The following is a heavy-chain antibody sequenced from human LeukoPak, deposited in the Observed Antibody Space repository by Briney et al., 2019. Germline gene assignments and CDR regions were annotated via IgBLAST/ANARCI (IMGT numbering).Heavy chain of an antibody. Sequence: GASVKVSCKASGGTFSSYAISWVRQAPGQGLEWMGWISAYNGNTNYAQKLQGRVTMTTDTSTSTAYMELRSLRSDDTAVYYCASHIAVAGTPGSTFDYWGQGTLVAVSS. CDR3: ASHIAVAGTPGSTFDY. J-gene: IGHJ4*02. CDR2: ISAYNGNT. D-gene: IGHD6-19*01. CDR1: GGTFSSYA. V-gene: IGHV1-18*01.